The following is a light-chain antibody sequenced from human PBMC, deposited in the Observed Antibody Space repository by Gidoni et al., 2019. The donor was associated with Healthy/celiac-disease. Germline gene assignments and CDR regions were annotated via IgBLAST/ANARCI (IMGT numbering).Light chain of an antibody. V-gene: IGKV3-11*01. J-gene: IGKJ1*01. CDR1: QSVSSY. CDR3: QQRSNWPT. CDR2: DAS. Sequence: IVFTQSPAPLSLSPGERATLSCRASQSVSSYLAWYQQKPGQAPRLLIYDASNRATGIPARSSGSGSGTDFTRTISSLEPEDVAVYYCQQRSNWPTFGQGTKVEIK.